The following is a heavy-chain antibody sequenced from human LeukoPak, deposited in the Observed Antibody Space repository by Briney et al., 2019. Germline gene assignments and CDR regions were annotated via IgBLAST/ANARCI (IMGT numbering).Heavy chain of an antibody. CDR1: GFTFDDYA. CDR3: AKGYVFGELLGYYFDY. CDR2: ITWNSGNV. Sequence: GRSLRLSCAASGFTFDDYAMHWVRQAPGKGLEWVSGITWNSGNVVYADSVKGRFTISRDNAKNSLYLQMNSLRTEDTALYFCAKGYVFGELLGYYFDYWGQGTLGTVSS. V-gene: IGHV3-9*01. J-gene: IGHJ4*02. D-gene: IGHD3-10*01.